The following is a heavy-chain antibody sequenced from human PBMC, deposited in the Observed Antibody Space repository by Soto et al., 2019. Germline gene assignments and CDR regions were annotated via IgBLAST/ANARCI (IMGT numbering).Heavy chain of an antibody. Sequence: GGSLRLSCAASGFTFSSYAMSWVRQAPGKGLEWVSAISGSGGSTYYADSVKGRFTISRDNSKNTLYLQMNSLRAEDTAVYYCAKGTGRYDFWSGYYPDAFVIWGQGTMVTVSS. CDR2: ISGSGGST. CDR1: GFTFSSYA. V-gene: IGHV3-23*01. J-gene: IGHJ3*02. D-gene: IGHD3-3*01. CDR3: AKGTGRYDFWSGYYPDAFVI.